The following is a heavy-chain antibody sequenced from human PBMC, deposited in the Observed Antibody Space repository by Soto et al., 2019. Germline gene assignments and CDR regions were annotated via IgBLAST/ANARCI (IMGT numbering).Heavy chain of an antibody. CDR2: IYYSGST. CDR1: GGSISSSSYY. D-gene: IGHD1-26*01. V-gene: IGHV4-39*01. J-gene: IGHJ4*02. CDR3: ARPRSIVGATDY. Sequence: SETLSLTCTVSGGSISSSSYYWGWIRQPPGKGLEWIGSIYYSGSTYYNPSLKSRVTISEDTSKNQFSLKLSSVTAADTAVYYCARPRSIVGATDYWGQGTLVTVSS.